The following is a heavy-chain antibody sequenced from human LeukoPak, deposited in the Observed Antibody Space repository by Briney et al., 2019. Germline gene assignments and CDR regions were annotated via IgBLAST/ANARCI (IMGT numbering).Heavy chain of an antibody. D-gene: IGHD4-23*01. CDR1: GYTLTELC. CDR2: FDPEDGET. V-gene: IGHV1-24*01. Sequence: GASVKVSCKVSGYTLTELCIRWVRQAPGKGLEWMGGFDPEDGETIYAQKFQGRVTMTEDASTDTAYMELSSLRSEDTAVYYCATEDGNSDAFDIWGQGTMVTVSS. J-gene: IGHJ3*02. CDR3: ATEDGNSDAFDI.